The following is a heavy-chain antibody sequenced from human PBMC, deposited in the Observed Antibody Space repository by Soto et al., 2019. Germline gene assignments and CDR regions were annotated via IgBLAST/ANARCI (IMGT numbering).Heavy chain of an antibody. CDR2: ISACNGNT. CDR3: ARDGPPIDY. V-gene: IGHV1-18*01. Sequence: SADTFTSYGISWVRQAPGQGLEWMGWISACNGNTNYAQKLQGRVTMTTDTSTSTAYMELRSLRSDDTAVYYCARDGPPIDYWGQGTLVTVSS. CDR1: ADTFTSYG. J-gene: IGHJ4*02.